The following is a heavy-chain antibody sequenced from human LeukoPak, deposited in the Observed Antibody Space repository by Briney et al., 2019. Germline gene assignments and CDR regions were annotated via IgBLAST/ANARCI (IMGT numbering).Heavy chain of an antibody. D-gene: IGHD5/OR15-5a*01. Sequence: SETLSLTCTVSGGSISSYYWSWIRQPPGKGLEWIGYIYYSGSTNYNPSLKSRVTISVDTSKNQFSLKLSSVTAADTAVYYCAGLIYHNWFDPWGQGTLVTVSS. CDR3: AGLIYHNWFDP. J-gene: IGHJ5*02. CDR1: GGSISSYY. CDR2: IYYSGST. V-gene: IGHV4-59*01.